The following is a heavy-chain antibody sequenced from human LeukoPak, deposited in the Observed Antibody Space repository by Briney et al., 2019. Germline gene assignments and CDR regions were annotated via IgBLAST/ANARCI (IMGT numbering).Heavy chain of an antibody. J-gene: IGHJ1*01. V-gene: IGHV4-59*08. Sequence: SEALSLTCTVSGGSISSYYWSWIRQPPGKGLEWIGYIYYSGSTNYNPSLKSRVTISVDTSKNQFSLKLSSVTAADTAVYYCARIDSSSWYRYFQHWGQGTLVTVSS. CDR2: IYYSGST. D-gene: IGHD6-13*01. CDR3: ARIDSSSWYRYFQH. CDR1: GGSISSYY.